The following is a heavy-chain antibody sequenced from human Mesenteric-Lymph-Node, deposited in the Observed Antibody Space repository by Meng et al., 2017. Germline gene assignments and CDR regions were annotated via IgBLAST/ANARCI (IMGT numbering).Heavy chain of an antibody. CDR1: CGSISSSNW. CDR2: IYYSGST. CDR3: ARGSSSSWYFGY. J-gene: IGHJ4*02. D-gene: IGHD6-13*01. V-gene: IGHV4-4*02. Sequence: QVQSKKSGPGLVRPSGTLSLTCAVSCGSISSSNWWSWIRQPPGKGLEWIGYIYYSGSTYYNPSLKSRVTISVDTSKNQFSLKLSSVTAADTAVYYCARGSSSSWYFGYWGQGTLVTVSS.